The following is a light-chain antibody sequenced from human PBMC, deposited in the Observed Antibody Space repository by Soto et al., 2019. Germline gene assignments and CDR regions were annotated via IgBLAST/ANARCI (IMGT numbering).Light chain of an antibody. CDR2: AAS. J-gene: IGKJ4*01. V-gene: IGKV1-39*01. CDR3: QQTSNTLGT. CDR1: QRISNY. Sequence: IQMTQSPSSLSASLGDRVTITCRASQRISNYLNWYQQKPGKAPKLLISAASNLQSGVPSRFSGSGSETDFTLTINTLQPDDSATYYCQQTSNTLGTFGGGTKVEIK.